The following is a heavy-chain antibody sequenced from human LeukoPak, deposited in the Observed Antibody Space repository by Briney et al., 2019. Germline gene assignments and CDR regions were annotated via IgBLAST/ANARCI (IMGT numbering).Heavy chain of an antibody. CDR2: IYYSGST. CDR3: ARGDGDYVNWYFDL. J-gene: IGHJ2*01. D-gene: IGHD4-17*01. CDR1: GGSISSYY. V-gene: IGHV4-59*01. Sequence: SGTLSLTCTVSGGSISSYYWSWIRQPPGKGLEWIGYIYYSGSTNYNPSLKSRVTISVDTSKNQFSLKLSSVTAADTAVYYCARGDGDYVNWYFDLWGRGTLVTVSS.